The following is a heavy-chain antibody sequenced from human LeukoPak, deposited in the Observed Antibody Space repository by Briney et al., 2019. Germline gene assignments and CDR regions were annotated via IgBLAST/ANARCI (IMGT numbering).Heavy chain of an antibody. J-gene: IGHJ4*02. Sequence: PGGSLRLSCAASGFTFSNYGMNWVRQAPWKGLEWVSTISSTSGYIYYADSVKGRFTISRDNAKNSLYLQMNSLRAEDTAVYYCARDSGWSNYYFDYWGQGTLVTVSS. CDR1: GFTFSNYG. V-gene: IGHV3-21*01. CDR3: ARDSGWSNYYFDY. CDR2: ISSTSGYI. D-gene: IGHD2-15*01.